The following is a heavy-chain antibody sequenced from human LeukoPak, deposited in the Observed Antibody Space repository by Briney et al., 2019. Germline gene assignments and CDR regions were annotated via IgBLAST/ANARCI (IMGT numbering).Heavy chain of an antibody. J-gene: IGHJ4*02. Sequence: GRSLRLSCAASGFTFSSYEMNWDRHAPGKGREWVSYIRSSGSTIYYADSVKGRFTISRDNAKNSLYLQMNSLRAEDTAVYYCARVVVVPAAMLDYWGQGALVTVSS. CDR2: IRSSGSTI. CDR1: GFTFSSYE. V-gene: IGHV3-48*03. D-gene: IGHD2-2*01. CDR3: ARVVVVPAAMLDY.